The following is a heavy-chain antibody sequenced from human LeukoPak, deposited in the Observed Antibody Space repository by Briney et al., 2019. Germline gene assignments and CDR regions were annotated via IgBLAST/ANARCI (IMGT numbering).Heavy chain of an antibody. D-gene: IGHD4-17*01. CDR2: INPSGGST. J-gene: IGHJ5*02. CDR3: ASALRGDYGWFDP. CDR1: GYTLTGYW. V-gene: IGHV1-46*01. Sequence: ASVKVSCKAFGYTLTGYWMHWVRQAPGQGLEWMGIINPSGGSTSYAQKFQGRVTMTRDTSTSTVYMELSSLRSEDTAVYYCASALRGDYGWFDPWGQGTLVTVSS.